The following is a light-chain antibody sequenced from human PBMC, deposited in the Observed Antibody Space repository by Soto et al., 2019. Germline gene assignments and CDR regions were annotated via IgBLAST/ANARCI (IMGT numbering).Light chain of an antibody. CDR3: QQYGSSRFT. CDR2: GAS. V-gene: IGKV3-20*01. Sequence: EIVLTQSPGTLSLSPGERATLSCMASQSISSSYLAWYQQKPGQAPRLLVYGASSRATGIPDMFIGSGSGTDFTLTISRLEPEVFAVYYCQQYGSSRFTFGPGTKVDIK. CDR1: QSISSSY. J-gene: IGKJ3*01.